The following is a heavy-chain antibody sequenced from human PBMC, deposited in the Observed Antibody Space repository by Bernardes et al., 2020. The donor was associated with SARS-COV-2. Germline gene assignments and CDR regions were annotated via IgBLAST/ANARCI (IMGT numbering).Heavy chain of an antibody. CDR1: GFTFRSSV. D-gene: IGHD5-18*01. CDR3: AREYTYGFDS. V-gene: IGHV3-48*03. CDR2: ISTGGSTK. J-gene: IGHJ4*02. Sequence: VGSLRRSCAASGFTFRSSVMNWVRQAPGQGLEWVSYISTGGSTKYYADSVKGRFTISRDNAKNSLYLQMNSLRAEDTAVYYCAREYTYGFDSWGQGTLVTVSS.